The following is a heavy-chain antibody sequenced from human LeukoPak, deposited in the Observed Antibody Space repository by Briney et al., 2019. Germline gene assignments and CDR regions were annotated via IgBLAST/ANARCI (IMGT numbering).Heavy chain of an antibody. Sequence: SETLSLTCAVYGGSFSGYYWSWIRQPPGKGLEWIGEINHSGSTNYNPSLKSRVTISVDTSKNQFSLKLTSVTAADTAMYYCARSITIFGVAFDYWGQGALVTVSS. V-gene: IGHV4-34*01. J-gene: IGHJ4*02. CDR1: GGSFSGYY. CDR3: ARSITIFGVAFDY. D-gene: IGHD3-3*01. CDR2: INHSGST.